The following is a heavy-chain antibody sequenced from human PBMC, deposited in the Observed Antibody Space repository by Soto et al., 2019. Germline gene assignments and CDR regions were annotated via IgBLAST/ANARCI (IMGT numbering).Heavy chain of an antibody. J-gene: IGHJ4*02. CDR1: GGSINRDKYY. D-gene: IGHD2-8*02. CDR2: IYYRGNT. Sequence: QLQESGPGLVKPSENLSLPCPVSGGSINRDKYYWGWIRQPPGKGLECIGSIYYRGNTDYNPSLQTRVTISLDKSKSEFSLRLHSATAADSAVYFCARLEVLATLSNSFDFCCQGAQVTVST. V-gene: IGHV4-39*01. CDR3: ARLEVLATLSNSFDF.